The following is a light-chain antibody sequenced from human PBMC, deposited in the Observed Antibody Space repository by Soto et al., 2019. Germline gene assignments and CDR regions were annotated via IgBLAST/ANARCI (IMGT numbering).Light chain of an antibody. CDR3: SSYTSSSTPCV. CDR1: SSDVGGYNY. V-gene: IGLV2-14*01. CDR2: EVS. Sequence: QSVLTQPASVSGSPGQSITISCTGTSSDVGGYNYVSWYQQHPGKAPKLMIYEVSNRPSGVSNRFSGSKSGNTDSLTISGLQAEDEADYYCSSYTSSSTPCVFGTGTKVTVL. J-gene: IGLJ1*01.